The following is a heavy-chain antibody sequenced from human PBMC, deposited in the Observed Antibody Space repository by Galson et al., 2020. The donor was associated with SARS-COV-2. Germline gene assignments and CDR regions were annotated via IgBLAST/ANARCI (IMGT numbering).Heavy chain of an antibody. CDR2: FDPEDGET. D-gene: IGHD3-3*01. CDR3: ATVLLERFLEWLSPLDY. CDR1: GYTLTELF. V-gene: IGHV1-24*01. Sequence: ASVKVSCKVSGYTLTELFMHWVRQAPGKGLEWMGGFDPEDGETIYAQKFQGRVTMTEDTSTDTAYMELSSLRSEDTAVYYCATVLLERFLEWLSPLDYWGQGTLVTVSS. J-gene: IGHJ4*02.